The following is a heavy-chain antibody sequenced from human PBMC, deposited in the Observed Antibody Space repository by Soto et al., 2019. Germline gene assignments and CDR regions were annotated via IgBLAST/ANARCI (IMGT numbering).Heavy chain of an antibody. J-gene: IGHJ4*02. D-gene: IGHD3-22*01. CDR1: GGSISSSSYY. V-gene: IGHV4-39*01. CDR3: ARHPKGYYYDSSGPRPFDY. CDR2: IYYSGST. Sequence: ASETLPLTCTVSGGSISSSSYYWGWIRQPPGKGLEWIGSIYYSGSTYYNPSLKSRVTISVDTSKNQFSLKLSSVTAADTAVYYCARHPKGYYYDSSGPRPFDYWGQGTLVTVSS.